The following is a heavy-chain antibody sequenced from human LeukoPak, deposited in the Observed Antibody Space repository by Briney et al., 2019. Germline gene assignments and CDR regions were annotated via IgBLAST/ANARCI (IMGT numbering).Heavy chain of an antibody. CDR3: AREGYCSGGSCLYYYYYMDV. CDR1: GGSISSYY. J-gene: IGHJ6*03. V-gene: IGHV4-59*12. D-gene: IGHD2-15*01. CDR2: IYYSGST. Sequence: SETLSLTCTVSGGSISSYYWSWIRQPPGKGLEWIGYIYYSGSTSYNPSLKSRVTMSVDTSKNQFSLKLSSVTAADTAVYYCAREGYCSGGSCLYYYYYMDVWGKGTTVTISS.